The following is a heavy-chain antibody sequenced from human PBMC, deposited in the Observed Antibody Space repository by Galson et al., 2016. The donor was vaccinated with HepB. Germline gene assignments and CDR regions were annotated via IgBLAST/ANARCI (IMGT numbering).Heavy chain of an antibody. Sequence: SETLSLTCAVSGGSISSRHWWSWVRQSPGKGLEWIGEIYNTGGTNYNPSFMGRVTISVDKSKNQFSLKLNSVTAADTAVYYCARVGEVRDSLENWFDPWGQGTLVTVSS. CDR3: ARVGEVRDSLENWFDP. V-gene: IGHV4-4*02. CDR1: GGSISSRHW. D-gene: IGHD1-1*01. CDR2: IYNTGGT. J-gene: IGHJ5*02.